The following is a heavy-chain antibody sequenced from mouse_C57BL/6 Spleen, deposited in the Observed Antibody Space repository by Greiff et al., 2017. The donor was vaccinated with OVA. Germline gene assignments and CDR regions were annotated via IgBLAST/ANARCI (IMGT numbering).Heavy chain of an antibody. V-gene: IGHV1-64*01. D-gene: IGHD5-5*01. Sequence: QVQLKQPGAELVKPGASVKLSCKASGYTFTSYWMHWVKQRPGQGLEWIGMIHPNSGSTNYNEKFKSKATLTVDKSSSTAYMQLSSLTSEDSAVYYCARLPLYAMDYWGQGTSVTVSS. CDR3: ARLPLYAMDY. J-gene: IGHJ4*01. CDR2: IHPNSGST. CDR1: GYTFTSYW.